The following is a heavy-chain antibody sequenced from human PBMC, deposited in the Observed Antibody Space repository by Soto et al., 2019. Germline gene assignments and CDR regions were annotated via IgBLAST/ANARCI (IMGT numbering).Heavy chain of an antibody. CDR1: GFTFSSYA. Sequence: GGSLRLSCAASGFTFSSYAMSWVRQAPGKGLEWVSAISGSGGSTYYADSVKGRFTISRDNSKNTLYLQMNSLRAEDTAVYYCAKDTRLSPPLYSSSSHPPFDIWGQGTMVTVSS. V-gene: IGHV3-23*01. CDR3: AKDTRLSPPLYSSSSHPPFDI. J-gene: IGHJ3*02. D-gene: IGHD6-6*01. CDR2: ISGSGGST.